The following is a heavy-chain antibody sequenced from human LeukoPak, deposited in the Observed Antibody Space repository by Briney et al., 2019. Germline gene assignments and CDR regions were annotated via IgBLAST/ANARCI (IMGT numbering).Heavy chain of an antibody. J-gene: IGHJ4*02. V-gene: IGHV3-7*01. D-gene: IGHD2-15*01. CDR3: ASYCSGGSCYLDY. CDR1: GFDFSAYW. CDR2: INEDGSER. Sequence: GGALRLSCTASGFDFSAYWMTWVRQAPGEGLEWVANINEDGSERNYVDAVKGRFTISRDNAKNSLYLQMNSLRAEDTAVYYCASYCSGGSCYLDYWGQGTLVTVSS.